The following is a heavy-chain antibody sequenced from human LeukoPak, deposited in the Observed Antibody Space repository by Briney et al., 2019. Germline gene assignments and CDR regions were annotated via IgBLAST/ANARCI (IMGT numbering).Heavy chain of an antibody. CDR3: ARDSVLLWFGELIYYYYYMDV. D-gene: IGHD3-10*01. Sequence: GGSLRLSCAASGFTFSSYGMHWVRQAPGKGLEWVAFIRYDGNNKDYADSVKGRFTISRDNAKNTLYLQMNSLRAEDTAVYYCARDSVLLWFGELIYYYYYMDVWGKGTTVTISS. J-gene: IGHJ6*03. V-gene: IGHV3-30*02. CDR1: GFTFSSYG. CDR2: IRYDGNNK.